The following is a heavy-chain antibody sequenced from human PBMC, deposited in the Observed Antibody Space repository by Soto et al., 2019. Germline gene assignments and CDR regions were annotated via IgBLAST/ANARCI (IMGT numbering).Heavy chain of an antibody. CDR2: VYYTGTT. V-gene: IGHV4-59*01. CDR3: ARDLAAVPRAFDY. J-gene: IGHJ4*02. CDR1: GGSISSYF. D-gene: IGHD6-13*01. Sequence: SETLSLTCTVSGGSISSYFYIWVRQPPGKGLEWIGSVYYTGTTDYNPSLKSRVTISVDTSKAQFSLNLRSVTAADTAVYYCARDLAAVPRAFDYWGRGALVNVSS.